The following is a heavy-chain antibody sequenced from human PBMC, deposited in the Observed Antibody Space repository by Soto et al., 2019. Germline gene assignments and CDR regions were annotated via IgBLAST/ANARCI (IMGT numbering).Heavy chain of an antibody. CDR1: GFTFSSYA. V-gene: IGHV3-23*01. D-gene: IGHD3-22*01. J-gene: IGHJ4*02. CDR3: AKSGSYYYDSSGYYPLDY. Sequence: PGGSLRLSXAASGFTFSSYAMSWVRQAPGKGLEWVSAISGSGGSTYYADSVKGRFTISRDNSKNTLYLQMNSLRAEDTAVYYCAKSGSYYYDSSGYYPLDYWGQGTLVTVSS. CDR2: ISGSGGST.